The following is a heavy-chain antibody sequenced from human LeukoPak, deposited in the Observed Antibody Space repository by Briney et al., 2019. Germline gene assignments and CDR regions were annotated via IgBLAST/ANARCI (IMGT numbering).Heavy chain of an antibody. CDR2: ISGGGGNT. J-gene: IGHJ4*02. CDR1: GFTFSNYV. V-gene: IGHV3-23*01. Sequence: GGSLRLSCAASGFTFSNYVMNWVRQAPGKGLEWVSSISGGGGNTFYADSMKGRFTISRDNSKKTLYLQMKSLSAEDTAVYYCAKGGPSSTYFDYWGQGTLVTASS. CDR3: AKGGPSSTYFDY. D-gene: IGHD6-13*01.